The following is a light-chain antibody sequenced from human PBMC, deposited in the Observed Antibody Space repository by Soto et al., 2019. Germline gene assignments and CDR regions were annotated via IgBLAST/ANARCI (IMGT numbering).Light chain of an antibody. CDR2: AAS. Sequence: DIQMTQSPSSLSASVGDRVTITCRASQGISNYLAWYQHKPWKVPKLLIYAASTLQSGVPSGFSGSGSGTDFTLTICSLQREDVAAYYCQNYNSAPWSFGQGKEMDIK. V-gene: IGKV1-27*01. CDR3: QNYNSAPWS. J-gene: IGKJ1*01. CDR1: QGISNY.